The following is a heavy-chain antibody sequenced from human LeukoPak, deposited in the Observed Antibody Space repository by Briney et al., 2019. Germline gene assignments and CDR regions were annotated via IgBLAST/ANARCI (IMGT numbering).Heavy chain of an antibody. V-gene: IGHV3-23*01. CDR2: ISGSGGST. CDR1: GFTFSSNS. Sequence: ARSRRLSCAAAGFTFSSNSISCVRQAPRKGLEWDSAISGSGGSTYYADCVKGRFTISRDNSRNTLYLQMNSRRAEDTAVYYCAKAMVTPNWFDPWGQGTLVTVSS. CDR3: AKAMVTPNWFDP. J-gene: IGHJ5*02. D-gene: IGHD2-21*02.